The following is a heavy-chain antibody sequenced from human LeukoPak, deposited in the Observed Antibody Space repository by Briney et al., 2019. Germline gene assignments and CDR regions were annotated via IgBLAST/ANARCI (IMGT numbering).Heavy chain of an antibody. CDR2: IWYDGSNK. CDR3: AKVGFSEMEWLLYSDH. D-gene: IGHD3-3*01. Sequence: GGSLRLSCAASGFNFSSYGMHWVRQAPGKGLEWVAVIWYDGSNKYYADSVKGRFTISRDNSKNTLYLQMNSLRAEDTAVYYCAKVGFSEMEWLLYSDHWGQGTLVTVSS. J-gene: IGHJ4*02. CDR1: GFNFSSYG. V-gene: IGHV3-33*06.